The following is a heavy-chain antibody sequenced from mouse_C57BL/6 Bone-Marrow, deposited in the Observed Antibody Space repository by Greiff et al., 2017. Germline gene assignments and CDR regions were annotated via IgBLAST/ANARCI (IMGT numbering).Heavy chain of an antibody. CDR3: ARATTVVAPFDY. V-gene: IGHV1-22*01. J-gene: IGHJ2*01. CDR1: GYTFTDYN. CDR2: INPNNGGT. D-gene: IGHD1-1*01. Sequence: EVKLMESGPELVKPGASVKMSCKASGYTFTDYNMHWVKQSHGKSLEWIGYINPNNGGTSYNQKFKGKATLTVNKSSSTAYMELRSLTSEDSAVYYCARATTVVAPFDYWGQGTTLTVSS.